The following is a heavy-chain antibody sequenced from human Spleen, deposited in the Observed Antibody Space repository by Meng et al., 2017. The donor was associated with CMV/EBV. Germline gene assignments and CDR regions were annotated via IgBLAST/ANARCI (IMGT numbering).Heavy chain of an antibody. CDR1: GYTFTGYY. Sequence: VQRVQSGAEVKKPGSSVKVSCKAAGYTFTGYYMHWVRQAPGQGLEWMGWINPNSGGTNYAQKFQGRVTMTRDTSISTAYMELSRLRSDDTAVYYCARLRPIVGEEDYWGQGTLVTVPS. D-gene: IGHD1-26*01. CDR2: INPNSGGT. V-gene: IGHV1-2*02. CDR3: ARLRPIVGEEDY. J-gene: IGHJ4*02.